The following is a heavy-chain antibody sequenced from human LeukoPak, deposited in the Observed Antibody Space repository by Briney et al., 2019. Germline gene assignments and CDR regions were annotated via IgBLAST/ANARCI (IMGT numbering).Heavy chain of an antibody. CDR3: AKGICSSSWFSGPIDY. CDR2: ISWNSGGI. Sequence: PGGSLRLSCAASGFTFDDYAMDWVRQAPGKGLEWGSGISWNSGGIGYADSVKGRFTISRDNAKNSLYLQMNSLRAEDTALYYCAKGICSSSWFSGPIDYWGQGPLVTVSS. V-gene: IGHV3-9*01. D-gene: IGHD6-13*01. CDR1: GFTFDDYA. J-gene: IGHJ4*02.